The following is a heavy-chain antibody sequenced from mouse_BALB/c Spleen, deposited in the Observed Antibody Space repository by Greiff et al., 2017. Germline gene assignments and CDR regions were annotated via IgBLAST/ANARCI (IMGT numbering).Heavy chain of an antibody. CDR2: ISYDGSN. CDR1: GYSITSGYY. V-gene: IGHV3-6*02. Sequence: EVQLQQSGPGLVKPSQSLSLTCSVTGYSITSGYYWNWIRQFPGNKLEWMGYISYDGSNNYNPSLKNRISITRDTSKNQFFLKLNSVTTEDTATYYCARDADDYDGAWFAYWGQGTLVTVSA. J-gene: IGHJ3*01. D-gene: IGHD2-4*01. CDR3: ARDADDYDGAWFAY.